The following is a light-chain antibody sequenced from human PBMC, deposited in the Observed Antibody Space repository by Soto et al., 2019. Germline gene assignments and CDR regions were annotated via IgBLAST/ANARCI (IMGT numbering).Light chain of an antibody. V-gene: IGKV3-15*01. CDR1: HSVDTS. CDR3: QQYDSWPLT. CDR2: GAS. Sequence: DIVMTQSPATLSVSPGDRATLSCKTSHSVDTSLAWYQQKPGQAPRLLVHGASTRATGIPATFTGSGSGTKFTLTISSLQSEDFAIYYCQQYDSWPLTFGGGTKVEIK. J-gene: IGKJ4*01.